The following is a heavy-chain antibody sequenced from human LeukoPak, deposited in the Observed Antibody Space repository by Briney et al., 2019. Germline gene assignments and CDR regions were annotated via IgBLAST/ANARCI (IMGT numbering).Heavy chain of an antibody. CDR2: IYTSGST. D-gene: IGHD6-6*01. CDR3: ARARGSSSGPRIDNWFDP. V-gene: IGHV4-61*09. Sequence: PSETLSLTCTVSGGSISSGSYYWSWIRQPAGKGLEWIGHIYTSGSTNYNPSLTSRVTISVDTYKDQFSLKLTSVTAADTAVYSCARARGSSSGPRIDNWFDPWGQGTLVTVSS. CDR1: GGSISSGSYY. J-gene: IGHJ5*02.